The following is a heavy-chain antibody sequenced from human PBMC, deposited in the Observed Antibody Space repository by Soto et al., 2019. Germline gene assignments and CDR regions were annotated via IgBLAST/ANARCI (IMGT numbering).Heavy chain of an antibody. V-gene: IGHV4-4*02. J-gene: IGHJ4*02. D-gene: IGHD3-3*01. CDR3: ARKTGDFWSGSKYFDY. CDR1: GGSISSSNW. Sequence: PSETLSFTCAVPGGSISSSNWWSWVRQPPGKGLEWIGEIYHSGSTNYNPSLKSRVTISVDKSKNQFSLKLSSVTAADTAVYYCARKTGDFWSGSKYFDYWGQGTLVTVSS. CDR2: IYHSGST.